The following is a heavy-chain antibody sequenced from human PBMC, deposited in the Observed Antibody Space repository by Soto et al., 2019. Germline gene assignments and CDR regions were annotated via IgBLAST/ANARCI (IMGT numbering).Heavy chain of an antibody. Sequence: QVQLVESGGGVVQPGTSLRLSCAASGFTFSRHGMHWFRQTPGKGLEWLAVILNDASGHWYADSVKGRFTISRDNFENTLYLQMNGLRLEDTAMSSCARDDDYPDNGFDYWCKGNLVTVYS. CDR2: ILNDASGH. V-gene: IGHV3-33*01. D-gene: IGHD4-17*01. CDR1: GFTFSRHG. J-gene: IGHJ4*02. CDR3: ARDDDYPDNGFDY.